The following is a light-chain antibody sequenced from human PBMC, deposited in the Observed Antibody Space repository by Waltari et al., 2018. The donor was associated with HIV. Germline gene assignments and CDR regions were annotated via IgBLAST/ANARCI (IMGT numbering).Light chain of an antibody. CDR2: DAS. CDR3: QQLHTFPLT. CDR1: KDISDF. V-gene: IGKV1-9*01. Sequence: DIQLTQSPSFLSASVGDRVTVACRASKDISDFLAWYQQKPGIAPRLLIYDASILYTGVPSRFRGSGSGTEFTLTISSLQPEDFASYYCQQLHTFPLTFGGGTKV. J-gene: IGKJ4*01.